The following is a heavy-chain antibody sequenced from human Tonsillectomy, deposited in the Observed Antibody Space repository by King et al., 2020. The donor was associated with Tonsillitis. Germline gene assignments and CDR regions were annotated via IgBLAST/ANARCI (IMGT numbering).Heavy chain of an antibody. CDR1: GGTFSSYA. J-gene: IGHJ4*02. V-gene: IGHV1-69*09. CDR3: ASVGVDTAVGGVAYLFFDY. CDR2: IIPILGIA. D-gene: IGHD5-18*01. Sequence: QLVQSGAEVKKPGSSVKVSCKASGGTFSSYAISWVRQAPGQGLEWMGRIIPILGIANYAQKFQGRVTITADKSTNTAYMELSSLRSEDTAVYYCASVGVDTAVGGVAYLFFDYWGQGPLVTVSS.